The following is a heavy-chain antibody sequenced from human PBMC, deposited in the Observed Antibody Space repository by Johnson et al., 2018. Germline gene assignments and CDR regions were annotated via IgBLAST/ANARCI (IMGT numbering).Heavy chain of an antibody. CDR1: GFTFSSYG. CDR2: IASDGSEK. CDR3: ARTLDDAFAF. V-gene: IGHV3-30*03. J-gene: IGHJ3*01. Sequence: ASGFTFSSYGMHWVRQAPGKGLEWVAVIASDGSEKFYVDSVKSRFPISRDNDKNSLFLPMNSLTAEDTAVYYCARTLDDAFAFCGQGTMGTVSS. D-gene: IGHD1-1*01.